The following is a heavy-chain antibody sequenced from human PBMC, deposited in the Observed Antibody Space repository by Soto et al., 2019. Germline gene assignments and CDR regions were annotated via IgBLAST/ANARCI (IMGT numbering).Heavy chain of an antibody. J-gene: IGHJ6*02. D-gene: IGHD6-13*01. CDR2: ISSSSSYT. CDR1: GFTFSDYY. Sequence: GSLRLSCAASGFTFSDYYMSWIRQAPGKGLEWVSYISSSSSYTNYADSVKGRFTISRDNAKNSLYLQMNSLRAEDTAVYYCARVFYSSSWGAYYYGMDVWGQGTMVTVSS. CDR3: ARVFYSSSWGAYYYGMDV. V-gene: IGHV3-11*05.